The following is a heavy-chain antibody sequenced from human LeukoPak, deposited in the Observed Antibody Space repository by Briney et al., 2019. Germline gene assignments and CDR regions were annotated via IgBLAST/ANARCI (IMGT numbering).Heavy chain of an antibody. Sequence: SVKVSCKASGGTFSSYAISWVRQAPGQGLEWMGRIIPIFGTANYAQKFQGRVTITTDESTSTAYMELSSLRSEDTALYYCARKLRLGGNWFDPWGQGTLVTVSS. CDR2: IIPIFGTA. J-gene: IGHJ5*02. D-gene: IGHD1-26*01. CDR1: GGTFSSYA. V-gene: IGHV1-69*05. CDR3: ARKLRLGGNWFDP.